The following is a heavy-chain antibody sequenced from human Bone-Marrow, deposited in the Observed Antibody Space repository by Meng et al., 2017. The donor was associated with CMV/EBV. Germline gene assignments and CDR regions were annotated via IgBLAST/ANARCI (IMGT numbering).Heavy chain of an antibody. Sequence: SETLSLTCTVSGAAILSGNYYWSWIRQPPGKGLEWMGYVYFTGTSTYNPSLKSRVTISVDTSKNQFSLKLSSVTAADTAVYYCARGHLGYCSSTSCHDFDYWGQGTLVTVSS. J-gene: IGHJ4*02. CDR1: GAAILSGNYY. CDR2: VYFTGTS. CDR3: ARGHLGYCSSTSCHDFDY. V-gene: IGHV4-61*01. D-gene: IGHD2-2*01.